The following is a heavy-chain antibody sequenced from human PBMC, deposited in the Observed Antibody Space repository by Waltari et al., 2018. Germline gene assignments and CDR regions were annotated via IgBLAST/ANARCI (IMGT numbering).Heavy chain of an antibody. CDR3: AREGWGRRYYGSGSYPTDY. J-gene: IGHJ4*02. V-gene: IGHV4-34*01. CDR2: INHRGST. D-gene: IGHD3-10*01. Sequence: QVQLQQWGAGLLKPSETLSLTCAVYGGSFSGYYWRWIRQPPGKGLEWIGEINHRGSTNYNPSLKSRVTISVDTSKNQFSLKLSSVTAADTAVYYCAREGWGRRYYGSGSYPTDYWGQGTLVTVSS. CDR1: GGSFSGYY.